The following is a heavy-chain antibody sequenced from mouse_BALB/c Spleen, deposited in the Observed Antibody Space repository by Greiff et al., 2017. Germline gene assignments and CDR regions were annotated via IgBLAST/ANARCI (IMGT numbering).Heavy chain of an antibody. Sequence: EVKLQESGGGLVQPGGSLKLSCAASGFDFSRYWMSWVRQAPGKGLEWIGEINPDSSTINYTPSLKDKFIISRDNAKNTLYLQMSKVRSEDTALYYCARENYDYASYAMDYWGQGTSVTVSS. CDR2: INPDSSTI. D-gene: IGHD2-4*01. J-gene: IGHJ4*01. CDR1: GFDFSRYW. V-gene: IGHV4-1*02. CDR3: ARENYDYASYAMDY.